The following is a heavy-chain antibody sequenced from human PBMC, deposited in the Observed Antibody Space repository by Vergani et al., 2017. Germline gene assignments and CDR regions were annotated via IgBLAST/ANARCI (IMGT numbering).Heavy chain of an antibody. CDR2: INHSGST. CDR3: ASPSRYSSSWYVGWYFDL. CDR1: GGSFSGYY. D-gene: IGHD6-13*01. J-gene: IGHJ2*01. V-gene: IGHV4-34*01. Sequence: QVQLPQWGAGLLKPSETLSLTCAVYGGSFSGYYWSWIRQPPGKGLEWIGEINHSGSTNYNPSLKSRVTISVDTSKNQFSLKLSSVTAADTAVYYCASPSRYSSSWYVGWYFDLWGRGTLVTVSS.